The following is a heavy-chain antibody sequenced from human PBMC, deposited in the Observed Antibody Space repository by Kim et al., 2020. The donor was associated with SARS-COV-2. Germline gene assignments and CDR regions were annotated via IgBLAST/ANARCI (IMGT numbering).Heavy chain of an antibody. J-gene: IGHJ4*02. CDR1: GATFTGYA. CDR3: GRRAGYSSGWGELR. Sequence: GGSLRLSCAVAGATFTGYAMPWVRQAPGKGLEWVSGISCSGETITYADAVKGRFTISRDNSKNFLYLQMNNLRAEDTAVYYCGRRAGYSSGWGELRWGKGTRVTVFS. CDR2: ISCSGETI. D-gene: IGHD6-19*01. V-gene: IGHV3-23*01.